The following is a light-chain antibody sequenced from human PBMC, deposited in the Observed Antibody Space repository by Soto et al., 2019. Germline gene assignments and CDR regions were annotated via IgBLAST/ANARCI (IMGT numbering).Light chain of an antibody. CDR1: SSNIGAGYD. CDR3: QSSDSSLSGSV. J-gene: IGLJ2*01. CDR2: CNS. Sequence: QSVLTQPPSVSGAPGQTVTISCTGTSSNIGAGYDVPWYQQLPGTAPKLLIYCNSNRPSGVPDRFSGSKSGTSASLAITGLQAEDEADYYCQSSDSSLSGSVFGGGTKLTVL. V-gene: IGLV1-40*01.